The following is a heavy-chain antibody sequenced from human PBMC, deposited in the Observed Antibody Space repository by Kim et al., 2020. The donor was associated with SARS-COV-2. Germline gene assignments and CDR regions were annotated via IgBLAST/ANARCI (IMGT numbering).Heavy chain of an antibody. Sequence: SETLSLTCRVSGGSFSAYSWSWIRQPPGKGPEWIGQIIHSGSANYNPSLRSRVTLSVDESKNQFSLNLTSVTAADTAVYFCASVSKPPQQLVNYYFYYGMDVWGQGTTVIVSS. CDR1: GGSFSAYS. D-gene: IGHD4-4*01. J-gene: IGHJ6*02. V-gene: IGHV4-34*12. CDR3: ASVSKPPQQLVNYYFYYGMDV. CDR2: IIHSGSA.